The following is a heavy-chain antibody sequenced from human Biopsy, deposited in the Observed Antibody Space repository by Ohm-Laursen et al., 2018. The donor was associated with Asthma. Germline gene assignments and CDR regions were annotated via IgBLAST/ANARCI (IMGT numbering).Heavy chain of an antibody. CDR1: GFAVSRDH. J-gene: IGHJ4*02. D-gene: IGHD6-13*01. CDR3: LRDTLGYYFDI. Sequence: SLRLSCAASGFAVSRDHMHWARQAPGKGLEWVAVITFDGSTQHYGDSVKGRFTISRDNSKNMLFLQMNSLRAEDTAVYYCLRDTLGYYFDIWGQGTQVAVSS. CDR2: ITFDGSTQ. V-gene: IGHV3-30-3*01.